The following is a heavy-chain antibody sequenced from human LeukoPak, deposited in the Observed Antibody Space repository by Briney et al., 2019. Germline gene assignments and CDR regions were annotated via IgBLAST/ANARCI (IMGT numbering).Heavy chain of an antibody. D-gene: IGHD3-3*01. CDR3: ARHDWFDP. V-gene: IGHV3-53*01. CDR1: GFTVSGDY. Sequence: TGGSLRLSCAVSGFTVSGDYMSWVRQAPGKGLEWVSVMYDGGATYYADSVKGRFTISRDNSKNTLYLQMNSLRVEDTAVYYCARHDWFDPWGHGILVTVSS. CDR2: MYDGGAT. J-gene: IGHJ5*02.